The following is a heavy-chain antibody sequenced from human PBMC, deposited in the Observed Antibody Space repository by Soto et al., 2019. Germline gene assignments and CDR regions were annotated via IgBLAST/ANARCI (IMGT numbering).Heavy chain of an antibody. J-gene: IGHJ3*02. D-gene: IGHD3-16*02. Sequence: QITLKESGPTLVKPTQTLTLTCTFSGFSLSARGVGVGWIRQPPGKALEWLAVIYWDDDKRYSPSLKSRLTITKDTFKNQVVLTMTNMDPVDTATYYCAHLMITFGGVIGDDAFDIWGQGTMVTVSS. CDR2: IYWDDDK. CDR3: AHLMITFGGVIGDDAFDI. CDR1: GFSLSARGVG. V-gene: IGHV2-5*02.